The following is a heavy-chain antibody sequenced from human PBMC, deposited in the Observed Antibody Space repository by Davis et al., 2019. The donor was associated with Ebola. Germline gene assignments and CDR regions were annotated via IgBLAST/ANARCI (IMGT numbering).Heavy chain of an antibody. CDR3: TDYYYYGMDV. CDR2: ISSSSSYI. Sequence: GESLKISCAGSGFTFDDYAMHWVRRAPGKGLEWVSSISSSSSYIYYADSVKGRFTISRDNAKNSLYLQMNSLRAEDTAVYYCTDYYYYGMDVWGQGTTVTVSS. V-gene: IGHV3-21*01. CDR1: GFTFDDYA. J-gene: IGHJ6*02.